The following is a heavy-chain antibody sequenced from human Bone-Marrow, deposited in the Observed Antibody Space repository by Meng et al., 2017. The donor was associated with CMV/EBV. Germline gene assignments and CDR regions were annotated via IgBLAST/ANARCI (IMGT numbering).Heavy chain of an antibody. CDR2: ISYDGSNK. J-gene: IGHJ6*02. Sequence: GESLKISCAASGFTFSSYAMHWVRQAPGKGLEWVAVISYDGSNKYYADSVKGRFTISRDNSKNTLYLQMNSLRAEDTAVYYCARDRADIVVVPPSYYYGMAVWGQGPTVPVYS. V-gene: IGHV3-30-3*01. CDR1: GFTFSSYA. D-gene: IGHD2-2*01. CDR3: ARDRADIVVVPPSYYYGMAV.